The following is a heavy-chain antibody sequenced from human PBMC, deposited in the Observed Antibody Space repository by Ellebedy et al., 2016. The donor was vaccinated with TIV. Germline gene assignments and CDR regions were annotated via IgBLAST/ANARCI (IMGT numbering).Heavy chain of an antibody. CDR2: IYYSGST. Sequence: SETLSLTCTVSGGSISSYYWSWIRQPPGKGLEWIGYIYYSGSTNYNPSLKSRVTISVVTSKNQFSLKLSSVTAADTAVYYCARIGFSSGRDYWGQGTLVTVSS. D-gene: IGHD6-19*01. CDR1: GGSISSYY. J-gene: IGHJ4*02. CDR3: ARIGFSSGRDY. V-gene: IGHV4-59*01.